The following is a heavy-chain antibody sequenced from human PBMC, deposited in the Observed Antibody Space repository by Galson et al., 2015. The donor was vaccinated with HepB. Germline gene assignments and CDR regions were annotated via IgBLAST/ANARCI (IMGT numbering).Heavy chain of an antibody. CDR2: ISTSRNSK. CDR1: GSKFSDYS. Sequence: SLRLSCAASGSKFSDYSMNWVRQAPGKGLEWISCISTSRNSKYYADSVKGRFTISRDNGKNSVYLQMNGLRVDDMAVYYCARDPDVLRFLEWPQTPDTLSRLFDSWGQGTLVTVSS. V-gene: IGHV3-48*01. J-gene: IGHJ4*02. CDR3: ARDPDVLRFLEWPQTPDTLSRLFDS. D-gene: IGHD3-3*01.